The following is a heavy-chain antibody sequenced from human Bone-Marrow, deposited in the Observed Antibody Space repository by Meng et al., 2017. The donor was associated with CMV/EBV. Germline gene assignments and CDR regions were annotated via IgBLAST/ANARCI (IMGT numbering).Heavy chain of an antibody. V-gene: IGHV3-53*01. Sequence: GESLKISCAASEFTVGSNYMSWVRQAPGKGLEWVSIICSAGSTYYADSVKGRFTISRDNSKNTLYLQMNSLRDEDTAVYYCARGGDGWFGEFGSLFDYWGQGTLVTVSS. D-gene: IGHD3-10*01. J-gene: IGHJ4*02. CDR2: ICSAGST. CDR3: ARGGDGWFGEFGSLFDY. CDR1: EFTVGSNY.